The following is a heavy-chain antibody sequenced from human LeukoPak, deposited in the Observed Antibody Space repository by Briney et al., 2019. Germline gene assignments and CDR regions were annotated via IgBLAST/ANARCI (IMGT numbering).Heavy chain of an antibody. CDR2: ISTGGGST. V-gene: IGHV3-23*01. CDR1: GFTFSKYV. D-gene: IGHD3-10*01. CDR3: AKEARTYGSGPLDY. Sequence: GGSLRLSCAASGFTFSKYVMRWVRQAPGKGLEWVSAISTGGGSTYYAASVKGRLTISRDNSKNTLYLQMNSLRAEDTAVYYCAKEARTYGSGPLDYWGQGTLVTVSS. J-gene: IGHJ4*02.